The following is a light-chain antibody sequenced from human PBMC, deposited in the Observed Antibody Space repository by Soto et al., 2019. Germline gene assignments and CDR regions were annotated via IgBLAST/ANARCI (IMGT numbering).Light chain of an antibody. Sequence: DIEMTQSPATLSVSPGERATLSCRASQSVGLNLAWYQQKPGQAPRLLIYRASARATDVPARFSGSGSGTDFTLTRCAVPSVVFAVYYGQQYGQPFGRGTKVDIK. CDR2: RAS. CDR3: QQYGQP. J-gene: IGKJ3*01. CDR1: QSVGLN. V-gene: IGKV3-15*01.